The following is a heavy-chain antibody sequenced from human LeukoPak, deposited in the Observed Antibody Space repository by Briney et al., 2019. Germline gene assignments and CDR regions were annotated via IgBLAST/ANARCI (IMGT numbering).Heavy chain of an antibody. CDR1: GYTFTGYY. V-gene: IGHV1-2*02. Sequence: ASVKVSCKASGYTFTGYYMHWVRQAPGQGLEWMGWINPNSGGTNHAQKFQGRVTMTRDTSISTAYMELSRLRSDDTAVYYCARAYAPDDYADYWGQGTLVTVSS. CDR2: INPNSGGT. J-gene: IGHJ4*02. D-gene: IGHD3-16*01. CDR3: ARAYAPDDYADY.